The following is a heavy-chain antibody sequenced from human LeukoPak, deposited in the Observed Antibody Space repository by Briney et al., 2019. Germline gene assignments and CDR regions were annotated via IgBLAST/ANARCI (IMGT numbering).Heavy chain of an antibody. CDR2: IYYSGST. V-gene: IGHV4-59*01. CDR3: ASQIFHGDYSFQH. CDR1: GGSISSYY. Sequence: PSETLSLTCTVSGGSISSYYWSWIRQPPGKGLEWIGYIYYSGSTNYNPSLKSRVTISVDTSKNQFSLKLSSVTAADTAVYYCASQIFHGDYSFQHWGQGTLVTVSS. D-gene: IGHD4-17*01. J-gene: IGHJ1*01.